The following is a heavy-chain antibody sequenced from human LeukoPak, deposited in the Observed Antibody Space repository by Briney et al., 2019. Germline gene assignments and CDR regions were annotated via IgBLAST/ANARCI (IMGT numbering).Heavy chain of an antibody. CDR1: GFTFSTYG. J-gene: IGHJ4*02. CDR3: AKEFNRGLPDY. CDR2: ISYDGSNE. D-gene: IGHD2-21*01. Sequence: GGSLRLSCTASGFTFSTYGMHWVRQAPGKGLEWVAVISYDGSNEYYADSVKGRFTVSRDNSKNTLYLQMSSLRAEDTAVYYCAKEFNRGLPDYWGQGTLVTVPS. V-gene: IGHV3-30*18.